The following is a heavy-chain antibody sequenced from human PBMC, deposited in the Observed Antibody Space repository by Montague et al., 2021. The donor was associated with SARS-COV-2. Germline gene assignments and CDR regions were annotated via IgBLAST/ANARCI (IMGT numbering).Heavy chain of an antibody. CDR1: GGSVSSGSYY. CDR2: LSYSGST. CDR3: ARDPWRITIFGVVTRYGMDV. Sequence: SETLSLTCTVSGGSVSSGSYYWSWIRQPPGKGPKWIGYLSYSGSTNYNPSLKSRVTISVDTSKNQFSLKLSSVTAADTAVYYCARDPWRITIFGVVTRYGMDVWGQGTTVTVSS. D-gene: IGHD3-3*01. V-gene: IGHV4-61*01. J-gene: IGHJ6*02.